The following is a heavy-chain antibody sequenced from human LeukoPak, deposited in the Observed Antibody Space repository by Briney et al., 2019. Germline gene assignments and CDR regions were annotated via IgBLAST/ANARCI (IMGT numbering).Heavy chain of an antibody. Sequence: SQTLSLTCTVSGGSISSGGYYWSWIRQPAGKGLEWIGRIYTSGSTNYNPSLKSRVTMSVDTSKNQFSLKLSSVTAADTAVYYCARDGTAAGTGIDAFDIWGQGTMVTVSS. CDR3: ARDGTAAGTGIDAFDI. J-gene: IGHJ3*02. D-gene: IGHD6-13*01. CDR2: IYTSGST. CDR1: GGSISSGGYY. V-gene: IGHV4-61*02.